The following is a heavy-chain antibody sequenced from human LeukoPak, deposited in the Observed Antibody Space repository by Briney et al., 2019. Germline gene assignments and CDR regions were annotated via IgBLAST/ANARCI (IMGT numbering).Heavy chain of an antibody. CDR2: IKQDGSEK. D-gene: IGHD3-3*01. V-gene: IGHV3-7*01. CDR3: ARAGGGFLEWLFLDY. CDR1: GFTFSSYW. Sequence: GGSLRLSCAASGFTFSSYWMSWVRQAPGKGLEWVANIKQDGSEKYYVDSVKGGFTISRDNAKNSLYLQMNSLRAEDTAVYYCARAGGGFLEWLFLDYWGQGTLVTVSS. J-gene: IGHJ4*02.